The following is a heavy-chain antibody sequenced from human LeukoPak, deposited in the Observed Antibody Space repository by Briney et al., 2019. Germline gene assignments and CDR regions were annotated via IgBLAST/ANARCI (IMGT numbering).Heavy chain of an antibody. CDR2: ISGTGAST. Sequence: GGSLRLSCLTSGFTLSTNAMSWVRQAPGKGLEWISGISGTGASTYYADSVKGRFTISRDDSRNTLYLQMNSLRGDDTAVYYCAKDVGKWESLHFFDYWGQGTLVTVSS. J-gene: IGHJ4*02. CDR3: AKDVGKWESLHFFDY. D-gene: IGHD1-26*01. CDR1: GFTLSTNA. V-gene: IGHV3-23*01.